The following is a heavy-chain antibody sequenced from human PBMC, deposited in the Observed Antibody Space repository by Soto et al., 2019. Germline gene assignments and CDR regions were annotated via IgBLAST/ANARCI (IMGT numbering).Heavy chain of an antibody. Sequence: GGSLRLSCAASGFTFNNAWMIWVRQAPGKGLEWVSSISSSSSYIYYADSVKGRFTISRDNAKNSLYLQMNSLRAEDTAVYYFGREGYSGYASPFFDYWGRGPLVTVS. CDR2: ISSSSSYI. J-gene: IGHJ4*02. V-gene: IGHV3-21*01. CDR1: GFTFNNAW. D-gene: IGHD5-12*01. CDR3: GREGYSGYASPFFDY.